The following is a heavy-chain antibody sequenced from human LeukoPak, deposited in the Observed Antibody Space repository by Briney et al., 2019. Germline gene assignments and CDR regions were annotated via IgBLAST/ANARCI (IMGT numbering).Heavy chain of an antibody. CDR2: INPSGGST. J-gene: IGHJ4*02. Sequence: ASVKVSCEASGYTFTSYYMHWVRQAPGQGLEWMGIINPSGGSTSYAQKFQGRVTMTRDMSTSTVYMELSSLRSEDTAVYYCARVPPLGGTGFDYWGQGTLVTVSS. V-gene: IGHV1-46*01. CDR1: GYTFTSYY. D-gene: IGHD2-8*02. CDR3: ARVPPLGGTGFDY.